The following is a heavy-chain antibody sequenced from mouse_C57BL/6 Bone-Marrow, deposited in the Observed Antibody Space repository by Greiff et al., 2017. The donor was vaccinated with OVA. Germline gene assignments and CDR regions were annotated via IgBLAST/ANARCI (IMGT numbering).Heavy chain of an antibody. CDR1: GYTFTGYW. J-gene: IGHJ1*03. Sequence: VQLQQSGAELMKPGASVKLSCKATGYTFTGYWIEWVKQRPGHGLEWIGEILPGSGSTNYNEKFKGKATFTADKSSNTAYMQLSSLTTEDSAIYYCARKGYYGSSYWYFDVWGTGTTVTVSA. D-gene: IGHD1-1*01. CDR2: ILPGSGST. CDR3: ARKGYYGSSYWYFDV. V-gene: IGHV1-9*01.